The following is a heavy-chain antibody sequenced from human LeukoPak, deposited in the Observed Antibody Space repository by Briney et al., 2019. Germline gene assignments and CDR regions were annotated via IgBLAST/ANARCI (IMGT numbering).Heavy chain of an antibody. Sequence: PSETLSLTCTVSGGSISSYYWSWIRQPPGKGLEWIGYIYYSGSTNYNPSLKSRVTISVDTSKNQFSLKLSSVTAADTAVYYCARARIVATTGGPFDYWGQGTLVTVSS. J-gene: IGHJ4*02. CDR1: GGSISSYY. V-gene: IGHV4-59*01. D-gene: IGHD5-12*01. CDR3: ARARIVATTGGPFDY. CDR2: IYYSGST.